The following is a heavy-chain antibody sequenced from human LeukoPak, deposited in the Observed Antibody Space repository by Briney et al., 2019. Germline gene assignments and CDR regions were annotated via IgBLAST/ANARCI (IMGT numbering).Heavy chain of an antibody. D-gene: IGHD2-2*01. CDR2: IYYSGST. J-gene: IGHJ4*02. V-gene: IGHV4-39*01. CDR3: ASLTYCSSTSCYVFSDY. Sequence: SETLSLTCTVSGGSISSSSYYWGWIRQPPGKGLEWIGSIYYSGSTYYNLSLKSRVTISVDTSKNQFSLKLSSVTAADTAVYYCASLTYCSSTSCYVFSDYWGQGTLVTVSS. CDR1: GGSISSSSYY.